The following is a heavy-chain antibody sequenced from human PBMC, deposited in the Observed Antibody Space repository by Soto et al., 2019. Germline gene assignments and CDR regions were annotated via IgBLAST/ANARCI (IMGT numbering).Heavy chain of an antibody. V-gene: IGHV1-18*01. CDR2: ISAYNGNT. J-gene: IGHJ4*02. CDR3: ARDVCISTSCSVSC. Sequence: QVQLVQSGAEVKKPGASVKVSCKASGYTFTSYGISWVRQAPGQGLEWMGWISAYNGNTNYAQKLQGRVTMTTDTSTSRDYMEQRSLRADDTAVYYCARDVCISTSCSVSCWGQGTLVTVSS. D-gene: IGHD2-2*01. CDR1: GYTFTSYG.